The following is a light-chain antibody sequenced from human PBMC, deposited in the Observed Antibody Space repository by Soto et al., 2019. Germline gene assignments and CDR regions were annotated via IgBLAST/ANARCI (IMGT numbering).Light chain of an antibody. V-gene: IGKV1-9*01. CDR1: QGISTY. CDR2: AAS. CDR3: QQLNDYPVT. J-gene: IGKJ1*01. Sequence: DIQVTQSPPTLSASVGDRVTITCRASQGISTYLAWYQQKPGKAPKLLIYAASTLQSGVPSRFSGSGSGTDFTLSISSLQPEDFATYYCQQLNDYPVTFGQGTKVDIK.